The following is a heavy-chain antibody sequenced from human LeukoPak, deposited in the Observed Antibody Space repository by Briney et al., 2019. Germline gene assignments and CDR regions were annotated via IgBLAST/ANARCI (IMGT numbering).Heavy chain of an antibody. J-gene: IGHJ6*02. CDR3: AREPYQYYDFWSGYYRYYGMDV. CDR2: MNPNSGNT. Sequence: ASVKVSCKASGYTFTSYDINWVRQATGQGLEWMGWMNPNSGNTGYAQKFQDRVTMTRNTSISTTYMELSSLRSEDTAVYYCAREPYQYYDFWSGYYRYYGMDVWGQGTTVTVSS. D-gene: IGHD3-3*01. V-gene: IGHV1-8*01. CDR1: GYTFTSYD.